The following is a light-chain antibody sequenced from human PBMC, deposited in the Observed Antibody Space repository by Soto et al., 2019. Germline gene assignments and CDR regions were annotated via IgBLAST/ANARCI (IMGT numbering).Light chain of an antibody. CDR2: WAS. V-gene: IGKV4-1*01. Sequence: DIVMTQSPDSLAVSLGERATINCKSSQSVLYNCNNKNYLAWYQQKPVQPPKLLIYWASTRESGVPDRFSGSGSGTDFTLTISSLQAEDVAVYYCQHYYSTPLTFGPGTKVHIK. CDR3: QHYYSTPLT. J-gene: IGKJ3*01. CDR1: QSVLYNCNNKNY.